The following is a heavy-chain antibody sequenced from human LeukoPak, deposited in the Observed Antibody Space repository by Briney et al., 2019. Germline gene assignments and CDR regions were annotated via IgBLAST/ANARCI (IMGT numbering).Heavy chain of an antibody. CDR3: ARRGGKNYGDYLLYYYYMDV. CDR1: GYTFTSYG. V-gene: IGHV1-18*01. CDR2: ISAYNGDT. Sequence: GASVKVSCKASGYTFTSYGISWVRQAPGQGLEWMGWISAYNGDTHYAQKFQGRVTMTTDTSTSTPYMELRSLRSDETAMYYCARRGGKNYGDYLLYYYYMDVWGKGTTVTVSS. J-gene: IGHJ6*03. D-gene: IGHD4-17*01.